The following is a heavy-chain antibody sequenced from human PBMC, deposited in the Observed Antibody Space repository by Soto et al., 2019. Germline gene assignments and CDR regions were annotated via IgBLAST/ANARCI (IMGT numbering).Heavy chain of an antibody. V-gene: IGHV3-33*01. Sequence: QFQLVESGGGVVQPGRSLRLSCAASGFSFSDYGMHWVRQAPGKGLEWVAVIWYDGNNKYYVDSVKGRFTISRDNSKNTVYLQMNSLRAEDTAVYYGARGRHNWKSEKFYYYYNMDVWGQGTTVTVSS. D-gene: IGHD1-20*01. CDR2: IWYDGNNK. CDR3: ARGRHNWKSEKFYYYYNMDV. CDR1: GFSFSDYG. J-gene: IGHJ6*02.